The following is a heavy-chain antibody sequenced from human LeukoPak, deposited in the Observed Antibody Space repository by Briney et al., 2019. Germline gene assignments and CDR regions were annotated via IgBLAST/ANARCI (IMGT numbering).Heavy chain of an antibody. D-gene: IGHD1-26*01. CDR3: AKNSLEWELNLVYYFDY. CDR2: ISYDGSNK. Sequence: PGRSLRLSCAASGFTFSSYGMHWVRQAPGKGLEWVAVISYDGSNKYYADSVKGRFTISRDNSKNTLYLQMNSLRAEDTAVYYCAKNSLEWELNLVYYFDYWGQGTLVTVS. V-gene: IGHV3-30*18. J-gene: IGHJ4*02. CDR1: GFTFSSYG.